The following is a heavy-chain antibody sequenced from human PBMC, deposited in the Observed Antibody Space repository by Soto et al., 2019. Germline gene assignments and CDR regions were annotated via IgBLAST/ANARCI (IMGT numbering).Heavy chain of an antibody. J-gene: IGHJ6*02. CDR2: ISGSNIYT. Sequence: GGSLRLSCASSGFTFSDYYMSWIRQAPGKGLEWISYISGSNIYTNYADSVKGRFTISRDNANNSLYLQMDSLRVEDTAVYYCARDGGEVIPAAIGGGYGMDVWGQGTTVTVSS. V-gene: IGHV3-11*06. D-gene: IGHD2-2*01. CDR1: GFTFSDYY. CDR3: ARDGGEVIPAAIGGGYGMDV.